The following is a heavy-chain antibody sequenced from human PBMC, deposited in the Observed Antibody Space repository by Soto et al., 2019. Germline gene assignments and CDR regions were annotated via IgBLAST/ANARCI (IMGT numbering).Heavy chain of an antibody. CDR3: AKALTEVDTALPIHYYYYYGMDV. Sequence: GGSLRLSCAASGFTFSSYGMHWVRQAPGKGLEWVAVISYDGSNKYYADSVKGRFTISRDNSKNTLYLQMNSLRAEDTAVYYCAKALTEVDTALPIHYYYYYGMDVWGQGTTVTVSS. CDR2: ISYDGSNK. CDR1: GFTFSSYG. J-gene: IGHJ6*02. V-gene: IGHV3-30*18. D-gene: IGHD5-18*01.